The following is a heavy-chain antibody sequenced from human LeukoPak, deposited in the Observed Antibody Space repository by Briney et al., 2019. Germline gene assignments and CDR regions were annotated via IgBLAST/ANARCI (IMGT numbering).Heavy chain of an antibody. J-gene: IGHJ4*02. CDR2: IYTSGST. CDR3: AGCTAAAYFDY. D-gene: IGHD6-13*01. V-gene: IGHV4-4*09. Sequence: SETLSLTCTVSGGSISSYYWSWIRQPPGKGLEWIGYIYTSGSTNYTPSLKSRVTISVDTSKNQFSLKLSSVTAADTAVYYCAGCTAAAYFDYWGQGTLVTVSS. CDR1: GGSISSYY.